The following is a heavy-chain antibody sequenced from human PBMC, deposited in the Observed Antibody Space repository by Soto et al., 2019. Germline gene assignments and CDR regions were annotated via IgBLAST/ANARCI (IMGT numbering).Heavy chain of an antibody. V-gene: IGHV5-51*01. D-gene: IGHD2-2*01. CDR2: IYPGDSDT. CDR3: ARGYCTTTICDPWFDP. CDR1: GYIFTSYW. Sequence: GEPLKISCTGVGYIFTSYWIGWVRQMPGKGLEWMGIIYPGDSDTRYSPSFQGQVTISADKSITTAYLQWSSLKASDTAMYYCARGYCTTTICDPWFDPWGQGTLVTVSS. J-gene: IGHJ5*02.